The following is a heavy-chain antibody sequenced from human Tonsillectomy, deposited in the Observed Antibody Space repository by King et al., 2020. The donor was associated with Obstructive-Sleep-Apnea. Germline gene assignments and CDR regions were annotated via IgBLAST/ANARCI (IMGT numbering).Heavy chain of an antibody. Sequence: DVQLVESGGGLVKPGGSLRLSCAASGFTFSNAWMSWVRQAPGKGLEWVGRIKSKTDGGTTDYAAPVKGRFTISRDDSKNTLYLQMNSLKTEDTAVYYWSHEAPITFIDYWGQGTLVNVS. CDR2: IKSKTDGGTT. V-gene: IGHV3-15*01. J-gene: IGHJ4*02. CDR3: SHEAPITFIDY. CDR1: GFTFSNAW. D-gene: IGHD3-16*01.